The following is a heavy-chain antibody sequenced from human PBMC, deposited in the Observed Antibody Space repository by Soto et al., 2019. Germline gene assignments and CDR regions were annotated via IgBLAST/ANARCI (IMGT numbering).Heavy chain of an antibody. CDR1: GYTFTGYY. CDR3: AKARRPANFCCGYEAPYNWFDH. Sequence: ASVKVSCKASGYTFTGYYMHWVRQAPGQGLEWKRWINPNSGGTNYAQKSQGWVTMTRDTSISTGYMGLRRLKSDDTAVYYYAKARRPANFCCGYEAPYNWFDHWGQGTLVTVSS. V-gene: IGHV1-2*04. CDR2: INPNSGGT. D-gene: IGHD3-3*01. J-gene: IGHJ5*02.